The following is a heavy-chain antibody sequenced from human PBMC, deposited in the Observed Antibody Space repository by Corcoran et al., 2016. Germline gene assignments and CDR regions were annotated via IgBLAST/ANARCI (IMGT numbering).Heavy chain of an antibody. CDR3: ARDRYCSSTSCYYYGMDV. D-gene: IGHD2-2*01. J-gene: IGHJ6*02. CDR1: GYTFTSYG. Sequence: QVQLVQSGAEVKKPGASVKVSCKASGYTFTSYGISWVRQAPGQGLEWMGWISAYNGNTNYAQKLQGRVTMTTETSTSTDYMELRSLRSDDTAVYYCARDRYCSSTSCYYYGMDVWGQVTIVTGSS. V-gene: IGHV1-18*01. CDR2: ISAYNGNT.